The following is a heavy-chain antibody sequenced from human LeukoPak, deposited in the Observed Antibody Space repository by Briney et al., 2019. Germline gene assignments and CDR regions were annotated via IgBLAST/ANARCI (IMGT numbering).Heavy chain of an antibody. D-gene: IGHD3-3*01. CDR3: ARGADYDFYYFDY. J-gene: IGHJ4*02. Sequence: GGSLRLSCAASGFTFSSYEMNWVRQAPGKGLEWVSYISSSGSTIYYADSVKGRFTISRDNAKNSLYLQMNSLRAEDTALYYCARGADYDFYYFDYWGQGTLVTVSS. CDR1: GFTFSSYE. CDR2: ISSSGSTI. V-gene: IGHV3-48*03.